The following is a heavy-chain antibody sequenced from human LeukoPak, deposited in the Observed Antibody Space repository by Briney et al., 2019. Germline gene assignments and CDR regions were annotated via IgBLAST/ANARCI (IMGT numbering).Heavy chain of an antibody. Sequence: GGSLRLSCTASGFTFSNYAMSWVRQAPGKGLQWVSDIRASGDTTHYADSVKGRFTISRDNSKNTLYLQMNSLRAEDTAVYYCAKNFASAWNYYMGVWGKGTTVTVSS. D-gene: IGHD6-19*01. CDR1: GFTFSNYA. V-gene: IGHV3-23*01. CDR3: AKNFASAWNYYMGV. CDR2: IRASGDTT. J-gene: IGHJ6*03.